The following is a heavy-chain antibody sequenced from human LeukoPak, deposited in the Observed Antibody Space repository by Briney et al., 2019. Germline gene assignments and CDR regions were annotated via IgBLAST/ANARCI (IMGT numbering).Heavy chain of an antibody. Sequence: GGSLRLSCAASGFTFSSYAMSWVRQAPGKGLEWVSAISGSGGSTYYADSVKGRFTISRDNSKNTLYQQMNSLRAEDTAVYYCAKKRQPGYYYYYYGMDVWGQGTTVTVSS. CDR2: ISGSGGST. J-gene: IGHJ6*02. CDR1: GFTFSSYA. V-gene: IGHV3-23*01. D-gene: IGHD1-14*01. CDR3: AKKRQPGYYYYYYGMDV.